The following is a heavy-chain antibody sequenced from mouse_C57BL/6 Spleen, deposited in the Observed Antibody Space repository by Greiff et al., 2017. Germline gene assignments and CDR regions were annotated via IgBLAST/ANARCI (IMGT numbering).Heavy chain of an antibody. CDR3: AGGNYYAMDY. Sequence: LEESGAELVKPGASVKISCKASGYAFSSYWMNWVKQRPGKGLEWIGQIYPGDGDTNYNGKFKGKATLTADKSSSTAYMQLSSLTSEDSAVYFCAGGNYYAMDYWGQGTSVTVSS. CDR2: IYPGDGDT. V-gene: IGHV1-80*01. D-gene: IGHD1-1*02. CDR1: GYAFSSYW. J-gene: IGHJ4*01.